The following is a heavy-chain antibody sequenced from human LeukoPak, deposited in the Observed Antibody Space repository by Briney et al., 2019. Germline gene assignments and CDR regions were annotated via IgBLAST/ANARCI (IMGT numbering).Heavy chain of an antibody. J-gene: IGHJ4*02. CDR3: AKSQGSGYYRGHIDY. CDR1: EFTFNNYA. Sequence: QAGGSLRLSCAASEFTFNNYAMSWVRQAPGKGLEWVSGISGSGGSTYYGDSVKGRFTISRDNSKNTLYLQRNSLRAEDTAVYYCAKSQGSGYYRGHIDYWGQGTLVTVSA. D-gene: IGHD3-22*01. CDR2: ISGSGGST. V-gene: IGHV3-23*01.